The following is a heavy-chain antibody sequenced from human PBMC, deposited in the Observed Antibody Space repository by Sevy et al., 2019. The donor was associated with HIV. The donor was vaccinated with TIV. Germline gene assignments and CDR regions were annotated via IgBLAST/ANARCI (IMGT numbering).Heavy chain of an antibody. Sequence: SETLSLTCTVSGGSISSGDYYWSWVRQPPGKGLEWIGYIYYSGSTYYNPSLKSRVTISVATSKNQFSLKLSSVTAADTAVYYCARARGDGDAFDIWGQGTMVTVSS. D-gene: IGHD2-21*02. V-gene: IGHV4-30-4*01. CDR1: GGSISSGDYY. CDR3: ARARGDGDAFDI. CDR2: IYYSGST. J-gene: IGHJ3*02.